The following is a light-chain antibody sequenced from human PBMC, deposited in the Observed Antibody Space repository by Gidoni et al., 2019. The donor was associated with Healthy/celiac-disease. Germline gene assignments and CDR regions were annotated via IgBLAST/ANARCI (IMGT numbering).Light chain of an antibody. CDR3: QQYGSSPEWT. CDR2: GAS. J-gene: IGKJ1*01. V-gene: IGKV3-20*01. CDR1: QSVSSSY. Sequence: EIVLTQSPGTLSLSPGERATLSCRASQSVSSSYVAWYQQKPGQAPRLLIYGASSRATGIPDRFSGSGSGTDFILTISRLEPEDFAVYYCQQYGSSPEWTFGQGTKVEIK.